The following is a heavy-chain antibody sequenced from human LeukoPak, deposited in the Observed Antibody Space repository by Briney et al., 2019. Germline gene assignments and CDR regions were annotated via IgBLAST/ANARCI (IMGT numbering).Heavy chain of an antibody. J-gene: IGHJ4*02. CDR3: ARGGGIPRRYSSSWYRY. Sequence: PSETLSLTCAVYGGSFSGYYWSWIRQPPGKGLEWIGEINHSGSTNYNPSLKSRVTISVDTSKNQFSLKLSSVTAADTAVYYCARGGGIPRRYSSSWYRYWGQGTLVTVSS. CDR1: GGSFSGYY. D-gene: IGHD6-13*01. CDR2: INHSGST. V-gene: IGHV4-34*01.